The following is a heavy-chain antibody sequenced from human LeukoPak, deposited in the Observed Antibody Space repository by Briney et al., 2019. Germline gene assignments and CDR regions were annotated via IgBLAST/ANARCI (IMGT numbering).Heavy chain of an antibody. CDR1: GFTFSSYW. CDR2: ISYDGSNK. CDR3: ARDKGKGVIVVVSPNENYYYGMDV. V-gene: IGHV3-30-3*01. J-gene: IGHJ6*02. Sequence: GGSLRLSCAASGFTFSSYWMYWVRQAPGKGLEWVAVISYDGSNKYYADSVKGRFTISRDNSKNTLYLQMNSLRAEDTAVYYCARDKGKGVIVVVSPNENYYYGMDVWGQGTTVTVSS. D-gene: IGHD3-22*01.